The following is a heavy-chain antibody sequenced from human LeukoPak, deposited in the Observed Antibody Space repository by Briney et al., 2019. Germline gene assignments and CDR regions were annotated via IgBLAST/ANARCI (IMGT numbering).Heavy chain of an antibody. CDR1: GFIFNNYG. CDR2: ISNNGGGT. CDR3: AKGGSAYFLDL. V-gene: IGHV3-23*01. Sequence: PGGSLRLSCAASGFIFNNYGLIWVRQAPGKGREWVSAISNNGGGTTYADFVKGRFTISRDNSKSTLFLQMNSLRAEDTALSYCAKGGSAYFLDLWGQGTLVTVSS. J-gene: IGHJ5*02. D-gene: IGHD2/OR15-2a*01.